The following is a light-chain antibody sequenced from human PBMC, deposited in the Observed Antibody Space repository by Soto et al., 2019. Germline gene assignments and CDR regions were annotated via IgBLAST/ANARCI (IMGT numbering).Light chain of an antibody. V-gene: IGLV2-14*01. Sequence: QSALTQPASVSGSPGQSIPISCTGTEVGAHRFVSWYQQVPGTAPKLLIYEVIKRPSGISPRFSGSKAGNTASLTISGLQADDEADYFCSTYTSASTSFGGGTKLTVL. CDR3: STYTSASTS. J-gene: IGLJ2*01. CDR1: EVGAHRF. CDR2: EVI.